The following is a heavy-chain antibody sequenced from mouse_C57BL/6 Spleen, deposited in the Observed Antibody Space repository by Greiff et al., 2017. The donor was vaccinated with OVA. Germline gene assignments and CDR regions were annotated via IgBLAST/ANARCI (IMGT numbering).Heavy chain of an antibody. CDR2: IDPSDSET. CDR1: GYTFTSYW. V-gene: IGHV1-52*01. Sequence: QVQLQQPGAELVRPGSSVKLSCKASGYTFTSYWMHWVKQRPIQGLEWIGNIDPSDSETHYNQKFKDKATLTVDKSSSTAYMQLSSLTSEDSAVYYCARGHYYGGNYFAMNYWVQETSVPASS. D-gene: IGHD1-2*01. CDR3: ARGHYYGGNYFAMNY. J-gene: IGHJ4*01.